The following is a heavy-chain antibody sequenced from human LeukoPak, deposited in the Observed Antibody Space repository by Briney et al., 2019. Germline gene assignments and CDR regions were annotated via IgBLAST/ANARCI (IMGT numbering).Heavy chain of an antibody. Sequence: GGSLRLSCAASGFTFSSYGMHWVRQAPGKGLEWVAVIWYDGSNKYYADSVKGRLTISRDNSKNTSYLQMNSLRAEDTAVYYCAKEQRWLQAELDYWGQGTLVTVSS. D-gene: IGHD5-24*01. J-gene: IGHJ4*02. CDR1: GFTFSSYG. CDR2: IWYDGSNK. CDR3: AKEQRWLQAELDY. V-gene: IGHV3-33*06.